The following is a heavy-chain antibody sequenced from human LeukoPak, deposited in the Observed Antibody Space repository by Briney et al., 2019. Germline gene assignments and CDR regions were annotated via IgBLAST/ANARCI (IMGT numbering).Heavy chain of an antibody. V-gene: IGHV3-48*01. J-gene: IGHJ5*02. CDR2: ISSASNTI. CDR3: ARDGWFGDYNWFDP. Sequence: PGESLRLFCAASGFTFSSYSMNWVRQAPGKGLEWVSYISSASNTIYYADSVKGRFTISRDNAKNSLYLQMNSPRAEDTAMYYCARDGWFGDYNWFDPWGQGTLVTVSS. CDR1: GFTFSSYS. D-gene: IGHD3-10*01.